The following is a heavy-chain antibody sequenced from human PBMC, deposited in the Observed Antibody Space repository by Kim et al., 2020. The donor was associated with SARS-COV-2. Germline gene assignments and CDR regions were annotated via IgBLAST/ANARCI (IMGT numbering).Heavy chain of an antibody. Sequence: GGSLRLSCAASGFTFSSYAMHWVRQAPGKGLEWVAVISYDGSNKYYADSVKGRFTISRDNSKNTLYLQMNSLRAEDTAVYYCARDSVRGVLVYWGQGTLVTVSS. CDR3: ARDSVRGVLVY. V-gene: IGHV3-30*04. CDR1: GFTFSSYA. J-gene: IGHJ4*02. CDR2: ISYDGSNK. D-gene: IGHD3-10*01.